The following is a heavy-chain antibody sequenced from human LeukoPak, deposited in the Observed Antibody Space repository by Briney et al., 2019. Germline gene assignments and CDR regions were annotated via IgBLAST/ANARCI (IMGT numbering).Heavy chain of an antibody. V-gene: IGHV1-18*01. CDR1: GYTFTSYG. CDR3: ARANYYDSSGAFDI. CDR2: ISAYNGNT. J-gene: IGHJ3*02. Sequence: ASVKVSCKASGYTFTSYGISWVRQAPGQGLEWMGWISAYNGNTNYAQKLQGRVTMTTDTSTSTAYMELRSLRSDDTAVYYCARANYYDSSGAFDIWGQGTMVTVSS. D-gene: IGHD3-22*01.